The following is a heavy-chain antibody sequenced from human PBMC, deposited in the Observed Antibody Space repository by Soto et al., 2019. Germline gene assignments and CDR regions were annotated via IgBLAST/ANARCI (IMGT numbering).Heavy chain of an antibody. J-gene: IGHJ4*02. CDR1: GFTFSSYA. D-gene: IGHD3-3*01. Sequence: SLRLSCAASGFTFSSYAMHWVRQAPGKGLEWVAVISYDGSNKYYADSVKGRFTISRDNSKNTLYLQMNSLRAEDTAVYYCARGMMEYYFDYWGQGTLVTVSS. CDR3: ARGMMEYYFDY. CDR2: ISYDGSNK. V-gene: IGHV3-30-3*01.